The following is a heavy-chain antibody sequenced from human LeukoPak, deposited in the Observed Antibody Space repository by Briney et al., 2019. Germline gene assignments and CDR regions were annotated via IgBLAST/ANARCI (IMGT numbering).Heavy chain of an antibody. CDR2: IYHSGST. J-gene: IGHJ4*02. CDR3: ARDPDYYDPGY. D-gene: IGHD3-22*01. Sequence: SETLSLTCTVSGYSISSGYYWAWIRQPPGKGLEWIGSIYHSGSTYYDPSLKSRVTISIDTSKSQFSLNLSSVTAADTAVYFCARDPDYYDPGYWGQGTLVTVSS. V-gene: IGHV4-38-2*02. CDR1: GYSISSGYY.